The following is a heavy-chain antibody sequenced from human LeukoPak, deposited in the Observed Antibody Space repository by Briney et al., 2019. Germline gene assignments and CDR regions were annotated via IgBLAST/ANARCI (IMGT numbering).Heavy chain of an antibody. Sequence: GGSLGLSCAASGFTFSSYAMHWVRQAPGRGLEYVSGINSDGNSAYYANSAKGRFTISRDNSKNTLYLRMGSLRTADMAVYYCARTRPCTSTSCYWLHAFDIWGQGTMVTVSS. V-gene: IGHV3-64*01. CDR2: INSDGNSA. CDR3: ARTRPCTSTSCYWLHAFDI. CDR1: GFTFSSYA. D-gene: IGHD2-2*01. J-gene: IGHJ3*02.